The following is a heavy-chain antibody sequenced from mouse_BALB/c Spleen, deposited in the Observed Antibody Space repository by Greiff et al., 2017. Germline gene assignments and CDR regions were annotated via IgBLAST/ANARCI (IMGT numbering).Heavy chain of an antibody. D-gene: IGHD3-2*01. Sequence: EVQLQQSGAELVKPGASVKLSCTASGFNIKDTYMHWVKQRPEQGLEWIGRIDPANGNTKYDPKFQGKATITADTSSNTAYLQLSSLTSEDTAVYYCARVLDSSGYDAMDYWGQGTSVTVSS. CDR2: IDPANGNT. CDR1: GFNIKDTY. J-gene: IGHJ4*01. V-gene: IGHV14-3*02. CDR3: ARVLDSSGYDAMDY.